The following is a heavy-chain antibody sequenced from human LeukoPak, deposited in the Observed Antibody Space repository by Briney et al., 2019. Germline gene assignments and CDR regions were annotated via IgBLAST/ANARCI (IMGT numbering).Heavy chain of an antibody. V-gene: IGHV5-51*01. Sequence: THGESLKISCKGSGYSFTSYWIGWVRQMPGKGLEWMGIIYPGDSDTRYTPSFQGQVTISADNSISTPYLQWSSLKASDTAMYYCARLEQLWSFDYWGQGTLVTVSS. CDR1: GYSFTSYW. J-gene: IGHJ4*02. D-gene: IGHD5-18*01. CDR3: ARLEQLWSFDY. CDR2: IYPGDSDT.